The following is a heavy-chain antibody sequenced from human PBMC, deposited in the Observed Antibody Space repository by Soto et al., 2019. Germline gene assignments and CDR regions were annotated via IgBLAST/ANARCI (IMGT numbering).Heavy chain of an antibody. CDR3: ARAVNPSTYYYYCMDV. CDR1: GYTFTSYD. Sequence: QVQLVQSGAEVKKPGASVKVSCKASGYTFTSYDINWVRQATGQGLEWMGWMNPNSGNTGYAQKFQGRVTMTRNTSISTAYMELSSLRSEDTAVYYCARAVNPSTYYYYCMDVLGKGTTVTVSS. V-gene: IGHV1-8*01. CDR2: MNPNSGNT. J-gene: IGHJ6*03.